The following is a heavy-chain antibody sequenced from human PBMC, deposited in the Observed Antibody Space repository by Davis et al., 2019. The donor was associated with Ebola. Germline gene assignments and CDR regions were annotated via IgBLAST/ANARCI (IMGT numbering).Heavy chain of an antibody. CDR1: GFTFSSYS. CDR2: ISSSSSYI. Sequence: GESLKISCAASGFTFSSYSMNWVRQAPGKGLEWVSSISSSSSYIYYADSVKGRFTISRDNAKNSLYLQMNSLRAEDTAVYYCARDVQYGSELAAFDIWGQGTMVTVSS. CDR3: ARDVQYGSELAAFDI. J-gene: IGHJ3*02. V-gene: IGHV3-21*01. D-gene: IGHD3-10*01.